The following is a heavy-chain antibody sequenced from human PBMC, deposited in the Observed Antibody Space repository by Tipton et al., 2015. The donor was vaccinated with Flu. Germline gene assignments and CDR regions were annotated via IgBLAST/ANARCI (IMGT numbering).Heavy chain of an antibody. CDR2: IYYSGST. CDR3: ARDRYSSGWYDY. V-gene: IGHV4-39*07. CDR1: GGSISSSSYY. J-gene: IGHJ4*02. Sequence: PSLTCTVSGGSISSSSYYWGWIRQPPGKGLEWIGSIYYSGSTYYNPSLKSRVTISVDTSKNQFSLKLSSVTAADTAVYYCARDRYSSGWYDYWGQGTLVTVSS. D-gene: IGHD6-19*01.